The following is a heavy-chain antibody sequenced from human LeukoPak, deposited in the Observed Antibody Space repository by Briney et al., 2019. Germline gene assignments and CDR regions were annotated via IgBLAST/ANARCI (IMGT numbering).Heavy chain of an antibody. CDR2: IFPNLGTT. V-gene: IGHV1-69*04. D-gene: IGHD3-22*01. Sequence: SVKVSCKASGGTSNSHAISWVRQAPGQSLEWMGRIFPNLGTTNRAQNFQDRVTLTADKSTNTAYMELTSLTSDDTAVYYCATTNDGGGYQWGDFFDFWGQGTLVTVSS. CDR1: GGTSNSHA. CDR3: ATTNDGGGYQWGDFFDF. J-gene: IGHJ4*02.